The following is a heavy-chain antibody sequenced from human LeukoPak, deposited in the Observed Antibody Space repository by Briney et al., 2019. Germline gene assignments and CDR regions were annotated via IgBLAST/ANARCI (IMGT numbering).Heavy chain of an antibody. J-gene: IGHJ4*02. D-gene: IGHD5-18*01. Sequence: ASVKVSCKVSGKTLSDLSIHWLRQPHGKGLEWLGGSDPEDGERIYAQVFQGRVTMTEDTSIDTAYMELSSLRSEDTAVYYCVTGFTTMAVDYFDYWGQGTLVTVSP. CDR1: GKTLSDLS. V-gene: IGHV1-24*01. CDR3: VTGFTTMAVDYFDY. CDR2: SDPEDGER.